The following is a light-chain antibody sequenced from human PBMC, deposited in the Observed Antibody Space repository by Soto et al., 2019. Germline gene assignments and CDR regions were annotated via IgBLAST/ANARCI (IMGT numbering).Light chain of an antibody. CDR2: DAS. J-gene: IGKJ4*01. V-gene: IGKV3-11*01. CDR3: QQRSNWGLT. CDR1: QSVSSY. Sequence: EIVLTQSPATLSLSPGERATLSCRASQSVSSYLAWYQQKPGQAPRLLIYDASNRATGIPARFSGSGSGTDFTLTISSLGPEDFAVYYCQQRSNWGLTFGGGTKV.